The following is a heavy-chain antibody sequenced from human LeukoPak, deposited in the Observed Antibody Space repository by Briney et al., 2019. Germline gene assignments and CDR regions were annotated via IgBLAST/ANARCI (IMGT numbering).Heavy chain of an antibody. V-gene: IGHV4-59*01. CDR3: ARHDCSSTSCHFDY. CDR1: GGSISSYY. J-gene: IGHJ4*02. Sequence: SETLSLTCIVSGGSISSYYWSWIRQPPGKGLGWIGYIYYSGSTIYNPSLKSRVTISVDTSKNQFSLKLSSVTAADTAVYYCARHDCSSTSCHFDYWGQGTLVTVSS. D-gene: IGHD2-2*01. CDR2: IYYSGST.